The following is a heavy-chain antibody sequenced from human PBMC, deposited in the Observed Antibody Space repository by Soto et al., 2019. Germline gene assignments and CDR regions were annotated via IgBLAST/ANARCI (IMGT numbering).Heavy chain of an antibody. J-gene: IGHJ4*02. V-gene: IGHV3-23*01. CDR2: ISGSGGST. CDR1: GFTFSSYA. Sequence: PGGSLRLSCAASGFTFSSYAMSWVHQAPGKGLEWVSAISGSGGSTYYADSVKGRFTISRDNSKNTLYLQMDSLRAEDTAVDYCAYIRIFGEDYFDCWGQGTLITVCS. D-gene: IGHD3-3*01. CDR3: AYIRIFGEDYFDC.